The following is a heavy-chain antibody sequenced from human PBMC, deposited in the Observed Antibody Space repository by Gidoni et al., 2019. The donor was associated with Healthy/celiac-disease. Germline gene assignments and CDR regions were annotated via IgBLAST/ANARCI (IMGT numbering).Heavy chain of an antibody. CDR3: ASPPEYQLLWVY. Sequence: EVQLLESGGGLVQPGGSLRLSCAASGFTFSSDAMSWVRQAPGKGLEWVSAISGSGGSTYYADSVKGRFTISRDNSKNTLYLQMNSLRAEDTAVYYCASPPEYQLLWVYWGQGTLVTVSS. V-gene: IGHV3-23*01. CDR2: ISGSGGST. D-gene: IGHD2-2*01. J-gene: IGHJ4*02. CDR1: GFTFSSDA.